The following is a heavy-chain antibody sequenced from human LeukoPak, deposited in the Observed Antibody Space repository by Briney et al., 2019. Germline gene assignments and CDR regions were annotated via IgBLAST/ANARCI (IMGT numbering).Heavy chain of an antibody. CDR2: ISPSGGST. CDR1: GYTFTSYY. V-gene: IGHV1-46*01. D-gene: IGHD3-9*01. Sequence: ASVKVSCKASGYTFTSYYMHWVRQAPGQGLEWMGIISPSGGSTSYAQKFQGRVTMTRDTSTSTVYMELSSLRSEDTAVYYCARESRADILTGYSALYYWGQGTLVTVSS. J-gene: IGHJ4*02. CDR3: ARESRADILTGYSALYY.